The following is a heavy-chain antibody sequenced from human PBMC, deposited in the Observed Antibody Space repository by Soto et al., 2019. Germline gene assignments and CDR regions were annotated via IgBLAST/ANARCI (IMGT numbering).Heavy chain of an antibody. J-gene: IGHJ3*01. Sequence: SETLSLTCTLSGVSITSGAYYWTWVRQHPGKGLEWIGYIYYNGNTYFSPSLKSRLTISIDTSKNQFSLKLSSVTAADTAMYYCARARLRAVYAFDFWGQGTMVTVSS. CDR2: IYYNGNT. D-gene: IGHD3-16*01. CDR1: GVSITSGAYY. CDR3: ARARLRAVYAFDF. V-gene: IGHV4-31*03.